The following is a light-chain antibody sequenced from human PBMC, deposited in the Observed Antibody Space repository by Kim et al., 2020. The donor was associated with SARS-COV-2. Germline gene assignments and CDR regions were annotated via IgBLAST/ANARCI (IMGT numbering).Light chain of an antibody. CDR2: RNN. CDR1: SSNIGSNY. J-gene: IGLJ2*01. V-gene: IGLV1-47*01. CDR3: AAWDDSLSHVV. Sequence: ELTQPPSASGTPGQRVTISCSGSSSNIGSNYVYWYQQLPGTAPKLLIYRNNQRPSGVPDRFSGSKSGTSASLAISGLRSEDEADYYCAAWDDSLSHVVFGGGTKLTVL.